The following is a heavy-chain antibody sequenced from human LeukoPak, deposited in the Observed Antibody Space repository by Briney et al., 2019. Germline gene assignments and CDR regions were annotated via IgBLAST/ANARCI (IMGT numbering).Heavy chain of an antibody. Sequence: GGSLRLSCAASGFTFSSYSMNWVRQAPGKGLEWVSSISSSSSYIYYADSVKGRFTISRDNAKNSLYLQMNSLGAEDTAVYYCAREGQQLMDVWGQGTTVTVSS. CDR2: ISSSSSYI. D-gene: IGHD6-13*01. CDR1: GFTFSSYS. V-gene: IGHV3-21*01. CDR3: AREGQQLMDV. J-gene: IGHJ6*02.